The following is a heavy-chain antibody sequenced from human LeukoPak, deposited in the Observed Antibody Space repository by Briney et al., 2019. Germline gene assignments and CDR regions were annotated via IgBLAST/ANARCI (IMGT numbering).Heavy chain of an antibody. V-gene: IGHV1-8*01. CDR2: MNPNSGNT. Sequence: ASVKVSCKASGYTFTSYDINWVRQATGQGLEWMGWMNPNSGNTGYAQKFQGRVTMTRNTSISTAYMELSSLRSEDTAVYYCARGGTVLRYFDWLFSDYYMDVWGKGTTVTVSS. D-gene: IGHD3-9*01. CDR3: ARGGTVLRYFDWLFSDYYMDV. J-gene: IGHJ6*03. CDR1: GYTFTSYD.